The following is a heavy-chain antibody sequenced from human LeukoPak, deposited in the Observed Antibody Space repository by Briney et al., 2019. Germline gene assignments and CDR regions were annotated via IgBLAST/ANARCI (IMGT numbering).Heavy chain of an antibody. D-gene: IGHD3-22*01. J-gene: IGHJ4*02. CDR1: GYTFTGYY. Sequence: GASVKVSCKASGYTFTGYYMHWVRQAPGQGLEWMGWINPNSGGTNYAQKFQGRVTMTRDTSTSTAYMELRSLRSDDTAVYYCARARTYYYDSSGLFDYWGQGTLVTVSS. CDR3: ARARTYYYDSSGLFDY. V-gene: IGHV1-2*02. CDR2: INPNSGGT.